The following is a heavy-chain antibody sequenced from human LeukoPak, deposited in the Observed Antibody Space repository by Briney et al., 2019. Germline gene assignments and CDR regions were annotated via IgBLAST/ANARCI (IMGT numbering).Heavy chain of an antibody. J-gene: IGHJ3*02. V-gene: IGHV3-49*04. CDR1: GFTFSDYA. D-gene: IGHD3-22*01. CDR2: IRNKANGGTT. CDR3: SRFYSSGWASGAFDI. Sequence: PGGSLRLSCTPSGFTFSDYAVSWVRQAPGKGLEWIGFIRNKANGGTTEYAASVKGRFTTSRDDSKTIAHLQMSSLKTEDTAVYYCSRFYSSGWASGAFDIWGQGTMVTVSS.